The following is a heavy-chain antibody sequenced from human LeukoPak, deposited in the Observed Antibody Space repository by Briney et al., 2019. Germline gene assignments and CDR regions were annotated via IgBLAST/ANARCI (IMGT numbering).Heavy chain of an antibody. J-gene: IGHJ3*02. CDR3: AKDRRGGPGDVFDI. D-gene: IGHD2-15*01. CDR1: GFTFSSNS. V-gene: IGHV3-48*04. Sequence: GGSLRLSCAASGFTFSSNSMNWVRQAPGKGLEWVSYISSTGGTIYYADSMKGRFTISRDNAKNSLYLQMNSLRAEDTAVYYCAKDRRGGPGDVFDIWGQGTMVTVSS. CDR2: ISSTGGTI.